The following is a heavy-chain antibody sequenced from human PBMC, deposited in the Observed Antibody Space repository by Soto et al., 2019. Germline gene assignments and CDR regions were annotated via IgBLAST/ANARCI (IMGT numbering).Heavy chain of an antibody. CDR1: GFTFSSYG. V-gene: IGHV3-30*18. CDR2: ISYDGSNK. Sequence: GGSLRLSCAASGFTFSSYGMHWVRQAPGKGLEWVAVISYDGSNKYYADSVKGRFTISRDNSKNTLYLQMNSLRAEDTAVYYCAKDVSYSRHDSHYYYYYGMDVWGQGTTVTVSS. CDR3: AKDVSYSRHDSHYYYYYGMDV. D-gene: IGHD1-26*01. J-gene: IGHJ6*02.